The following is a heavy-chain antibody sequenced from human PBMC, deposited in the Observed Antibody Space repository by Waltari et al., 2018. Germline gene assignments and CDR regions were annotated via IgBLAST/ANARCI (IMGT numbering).Heavy chain of an antibody. CDR1: GYTFTGYY. V-gene: IGHV1-2*07. CDR2: NDPRRGET. D-gene: IGHD3-22*01. Sequence: QVQLVQSGAEVGRPGASVTVSCTASGYTFTGYYVHWVRQAPGPGGEWRGGNDPRRGETKYGYKVGGRVTMTRDTSIRAAYMELSGLKSDDTAVYYCAREEDNYDASTELDYWGQGTLVTVSS. J-gene: IGHJ4*02. CDR3: AREEDNYDASTELDY.